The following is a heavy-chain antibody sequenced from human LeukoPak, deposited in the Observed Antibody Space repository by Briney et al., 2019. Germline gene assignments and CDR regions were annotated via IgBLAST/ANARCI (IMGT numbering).Heavy chain of an antibody. CDR1: GFTFSSYG. CDR3: ARDSSSPGYNDY. V-gene: IGHV3-33*01. CDR2: IWYDGSNK. Sequence: GGSLRLSCAASGFTFSSYGMRWVRQAPGKGLEWVAVIWYDGSNKYYADSVKGRFTISRDNSKNTLYLQMNSLRAKDTAVYYCARDSSSPGYNDYWGQGTLVTVSS. D-gene: IGHD1-14*01. J-gene: IGHJ4*02.